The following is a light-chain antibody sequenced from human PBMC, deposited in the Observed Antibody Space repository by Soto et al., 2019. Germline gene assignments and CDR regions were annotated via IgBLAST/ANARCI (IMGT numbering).Light chain of an antibody. CDR3: QHYESNPWM. CDR1: QNINNW. J-gene: IGKJ1*01. V-gene: IGKV1-5*01. CDR2: AAS. Sequence: DIQMTQSPSTLSASVGDRVTIACRASQNINNWLAWYQQKPGKAPKLLIYAASSLESGVPSRFSGSRSGTEFTLTISSLQPDDCATYFCQHYESNPWMFGQGTKVELK.